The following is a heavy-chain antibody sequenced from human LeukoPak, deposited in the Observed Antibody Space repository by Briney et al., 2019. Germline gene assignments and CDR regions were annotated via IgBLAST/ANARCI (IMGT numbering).Heavy chain of an antibody. V-gene: IGHV1-69*13. J-gene: IGHJ5*02. CDR3: ARAIGELLFRATSPDNWFDP. D-gene: IGHD3-10*01. Sequence: SVKVSCKASGYTFTSYGISWVRQAPGQGLEWMGGIIPIFGTANYAQKFQGRVTITADESTSTAYMELSSLRSEDTAVYYCARAIGELLFRATSPDNWFDPWGQGTLVTVFS. CDR2: IIPIFGTA. CDR1: GYTFTSYG.